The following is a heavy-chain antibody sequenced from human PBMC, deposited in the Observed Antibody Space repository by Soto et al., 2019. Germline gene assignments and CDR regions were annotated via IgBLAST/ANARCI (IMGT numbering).Heavy chain of an antibody. D-gene: IGHD6-13*01. CDR2: INHSGST. CDR1: GGSISDNS. Sequence: SETLSLTCVVSGGSISDNSWNWIRQPPGKGLEWIGEINHSGSTNYHPSLKSRVLISRERSKNEFSLRLSSVTAADTAVYYCARGRSRYSSNFYTWFDPWGQGTLVTVSS. V-gene: IGHV4-34*01. CDR3: ARGRSRYSSNFYTWFDP. J-gene: IGHJ5*02.